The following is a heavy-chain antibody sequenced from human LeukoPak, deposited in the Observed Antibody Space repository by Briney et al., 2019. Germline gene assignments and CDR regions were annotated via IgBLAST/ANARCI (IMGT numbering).Heavy chain of an antibody. J-gene: IGHJ6*02. CDR3: ARATQGDSSSWYFYYGMDV. V-gene: IGHV3-48*04. Sequence: GGSLRLSCAASGFTFSSYSMNWVRQAPGKGLEWVSYISSSSSTIYYADSVKGRFTISRDNAKNSLYLQMNSLRAEGTAVYYCARATQGDSSSWYFYYGMDVWGQGTTVTVSS. CDR1: GFTFSSYS. CDR2: ISSSSSTI. D-gene: IGHD6-13*01.